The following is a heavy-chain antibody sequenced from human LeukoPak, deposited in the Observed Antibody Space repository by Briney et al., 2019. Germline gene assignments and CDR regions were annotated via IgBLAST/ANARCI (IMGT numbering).Heavy chain of an antibody. D-gene: IGHD4-23*01. V-gene: IGHV3-30*02. CDR3: AKDRLGTVVTYYFDY. CDR1: GFTFSTYN. CDR2: IRYDGSKK. Sequence: PGGSLRLSCAASGFTFSTYNMNWVRQAPGKGLEWVAFIRYDGSKKYYADSVKGRFTISRDNSKNTLYLQMNSLRAEDTAVYYCAKDRLGTVVTYYFDYWGQGTLVTVSS. J-gene: IGHJ4*02.